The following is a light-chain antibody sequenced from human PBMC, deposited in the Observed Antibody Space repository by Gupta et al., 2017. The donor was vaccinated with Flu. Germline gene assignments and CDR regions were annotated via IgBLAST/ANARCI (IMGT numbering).Light chain of an antibody. Sequence: YQLTQAPATSVSPGQTAPITCSGSALSKQYVYWYRQRPGQAPVLLIYKDTERASGIPDRISGSSSGTRVTLTIRGVQTEDEADYYCQSADITGASRVFGGGT. CDR3: QSADITGASRV. J-gene: IGLJ3*02. V-gene: IGLV3-25*02. CDR2: KDT. CDR1: ALSKQY.